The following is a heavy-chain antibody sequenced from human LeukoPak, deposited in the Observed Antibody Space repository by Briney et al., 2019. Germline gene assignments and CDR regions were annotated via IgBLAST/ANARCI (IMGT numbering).Heavy chain of an antibody. V-gene: IGHV4-59*01. CDR1: GGSINDYY. CDR3: AREEIRSWFDP. Sequence: SETLSLTCTVSGGSINDYYGSWIRQPPGMGLEWIGYIYYSGSTNYNPSLKSRVTISVDTSKNQFSLKLSSVTAADTAVYYCAREEIRSWFDPWGQGTLVTVSS. D-gene: IGHD5-24*01. CDR2: IYYSGST. J-gene: IGHJ5*02.